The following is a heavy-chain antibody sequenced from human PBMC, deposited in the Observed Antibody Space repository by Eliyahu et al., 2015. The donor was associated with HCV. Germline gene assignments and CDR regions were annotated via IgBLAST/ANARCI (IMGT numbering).Heavy chain of an antibody. Sequence: QVQVVESGGGVVQPGRSLRLSCAASGFTFSSYAMHWVRQAPGRGLEWVAIISYDGRNKYYADSVKGRFTISRDTSKNTLYLQMNSLRGEDTAVYYCARDLPHWGCDYWGQGTLVIVSS. CDR2: ISYDGRNK. CDR3: ARDLPHWGCDY. CDR1: GFTFSSYA. D-gene: IGHD3-16*01. J-gene: IGHJ4*02. V-gene: IGHV3-30*04.